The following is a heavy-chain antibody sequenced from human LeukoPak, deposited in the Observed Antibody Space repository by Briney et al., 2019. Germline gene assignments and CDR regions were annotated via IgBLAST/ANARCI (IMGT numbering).Heavy chain of an antibody. CDR2: ISGSGGST. J-gene: IGHJ4*02. CDR1: GFTFCSYA. V-gene: IGHV3-23*01. CDR3: ALQTTAAADSHFDY. Sequence: PGGSLRLSSAAPGFTFCSYAMHRVPPAPGKGLEWVSAISGSGGSTYSADSVKGRFTISRDTSKNTLYLQMNSLRAEDTAVYYCALQTTAAADSHFDYWGQGTLATVS. D-gene: IGHD6-13*01.